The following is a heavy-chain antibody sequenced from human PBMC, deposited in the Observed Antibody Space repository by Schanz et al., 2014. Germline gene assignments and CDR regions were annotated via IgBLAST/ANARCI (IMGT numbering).Heavy chain of an antibody. J-gene: IGHJ3*02. CDR2: IYPDGST. Sequence: DVQVVESGGDLVQPGGSLRLSCAASGFTVDSHYMSWVRQAPGRVLEWVSIIYPDGSTNYGDSMKGRFTVSRDEWKISLYLQMNGVRGEESAVYDCARPSGSYFWAFDIWGGGKMVTV. CDR1: GFTVDSHY. CDR3: ARPSGSYFWAFDI. D-gene: IGHD3-10*01. V-gene: IGHV3-66*01.